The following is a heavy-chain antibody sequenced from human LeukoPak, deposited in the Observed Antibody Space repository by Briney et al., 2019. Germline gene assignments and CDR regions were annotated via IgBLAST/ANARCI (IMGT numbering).Heavy chain of an antibody. V-gene: IGHV1-69*01. D-gene: IGHD3-9*01. CDR1: GGPFSSYA. Sequence: ASVKVSCKASGGPFSSYAISWVRQALGQGLEWMGGIIPIFGTANYAQKFQGRVTITADESTSTAYMELSSLRSEDTAVYYCARVEYYDILTPLYYYMDVWGKGTTVTVSS. J-gene: IGHJ6*03. CDR3: ARVEYYDILTPLYYYMDV. CDR2: IIPIFGTA.